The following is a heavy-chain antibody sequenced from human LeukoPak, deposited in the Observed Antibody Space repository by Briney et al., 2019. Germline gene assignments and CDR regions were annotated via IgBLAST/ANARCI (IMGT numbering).Heavy chain of an antibody. Sequence: GESLKISCKGSGYNFPGYWVAWVRQMPGKGLEWMAIIYPGESQTKYSPSFQGQVTISADRSISTAYLQWSSLKASDTAMYYCARHTGADYWGQGTLVTVSS. CDR1: GYNFPGYW. V-gene: IGHV5-51*01. D-gene: IGHD1-14*01. CDR2: IYPGESQT. CDR3: ARHTGADY. J-gene: IGHJ4*02.